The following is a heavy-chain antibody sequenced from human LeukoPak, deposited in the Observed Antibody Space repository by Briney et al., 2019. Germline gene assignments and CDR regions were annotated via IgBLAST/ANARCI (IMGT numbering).Heavy chain of an antibody. J-gene: IGHJ3*02. Sequence: SETLSLTCTVSGGSISSSSYYWGWIRQPPGKGLEWIGSIYYSGSTYYNPSLKSRVTISVDTSKNQFSLKLSSVTAADTAVYYCARGRQWLAPNDAFDIWGQGTMVTVSS. CDR2: IYYSGST. CDR3: ARGRQWLAPNDAFDI. V-gene: IGHV4-39*01. D-gene: IGHD6-19*01. CDR1: GGSISSSSYY.